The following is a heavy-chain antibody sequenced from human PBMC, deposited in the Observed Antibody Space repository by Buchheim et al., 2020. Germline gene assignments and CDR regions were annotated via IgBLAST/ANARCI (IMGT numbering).Heavy chain of an antibody. J-gene: IGHJ6*02. Sequence: QVQLLQSGSEVKKPGSSAKVSCKASGGTFGSFAINWVRQAPGQGLEYMGGIIPIYPTTIYAQKFQGRVTITADESTGTAFMEVRSLTSKDTAVYYCARASSDYGDYSHNGMDVWGQGT. V-gene: IGHV1-69*01. CDR2: IIPIYPTT. CDR1: GGTFGSFA. D-gene: IGHD4-17*01. CDR3: ARASSDYGDYSHNGMDV.